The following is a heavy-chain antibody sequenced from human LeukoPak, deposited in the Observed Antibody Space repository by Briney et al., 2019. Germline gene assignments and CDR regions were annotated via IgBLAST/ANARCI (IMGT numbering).Heavy chain of an antibody. V-gene: IGHV1-69*06. CDR3: SGTISDYYYYYGMDV. J-gene: IGHJ6*02. CDR2: IIPIFGTA. CDR1: GGTFSSYA. D-gene: IGHD1-1*01. Sequence: SVKVSCKASGGTFSSYAISWVRQAPGQGLEWMGGIIPIFGTANYAQKFQGRVTITADKSTSTAYMELSSLRSEDTAVYYCSGTISDYYYYYGMDVWGQGTTVTVSS.